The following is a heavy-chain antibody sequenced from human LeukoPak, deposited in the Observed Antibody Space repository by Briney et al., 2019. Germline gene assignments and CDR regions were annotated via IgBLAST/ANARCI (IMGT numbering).Heavy chain of an antibody. J-gene: IGHJ3*02. Sequence: PGGSLRLSCAASGFTFSSYAMSWVRQAPGKGLEWVSAISGSGGSTYYADSVKGRFTISRDNAKNSLYLQMNSLRAEDTAVYYCARDLFGQQLVPSAFDIWGQGTMVTVSS. CDR1: GFTFSSYA. V-gene: IGHV3-23*01. CDR3: ARDLFGQQLVPSAFDI. D-gene: IGHD6-13*01. CDR2: ISGSGGST.